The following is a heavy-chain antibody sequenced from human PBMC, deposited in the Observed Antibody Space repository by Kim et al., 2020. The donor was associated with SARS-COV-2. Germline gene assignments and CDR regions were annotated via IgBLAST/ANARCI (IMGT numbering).Heavy chain of an antibody. CDR2: T. CDR3: ARSEVITPPDY. J-gene: IGHJ4*02. V-gene: IGHV5-51*01. Sequence: TRDSPSFQGQVTISADKSISTAYLQWSSLKASDTAMYYCARSEVITPPDYWGQGTLVTVSS. D-gene: IGHD1-20*01.